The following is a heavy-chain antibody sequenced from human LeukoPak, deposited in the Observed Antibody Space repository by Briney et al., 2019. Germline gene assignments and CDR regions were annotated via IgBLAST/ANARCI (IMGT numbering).Heavy chain of an antibody. CDR2: ISYDGSNK. CDR3: ARVTAGGWYFGY. Sequence: PGGSLRLSCAASGFTFSSYAMHWVRQAPGKGLEWVAVISYDGSNKYYADSVKGRFTISRDNSKNTLYLQMNSLRAEDTAVYYCARVTAGGWYFGYWGQGTLVTVSS. V-gene: IGHV3-30*04. J-gene: IGHJ4*02. D-gene: IGHD6-19*01. CDR1: GFTFSSYA.